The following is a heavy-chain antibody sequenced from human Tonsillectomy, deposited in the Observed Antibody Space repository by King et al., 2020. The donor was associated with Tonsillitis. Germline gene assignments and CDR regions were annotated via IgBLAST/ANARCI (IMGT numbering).Heavy chain of an antibody. CDR1: GYSFTSHG. D-gene: IGHD2-2*01. J-gene: IGHJ6*02. V-gene: IGHV1-18*01. CDR3: ARDLGCSITTCYGLYYYGMVV. Sequence: QLVQSGAEVKKPGASVKVSCKASGYSFTSHGISWVRQAPGQGLEWMGWISGNNGNTNYAQKFQGRVTMTTDTSTSTAYLELSSLRSDDTAGYYCARDLGCSITTCYGLYYYGMVVWGHGTTVTVSS. CDR2: ISGNNGNT.